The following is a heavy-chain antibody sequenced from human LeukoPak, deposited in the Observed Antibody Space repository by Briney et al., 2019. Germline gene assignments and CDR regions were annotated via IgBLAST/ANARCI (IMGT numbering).Heavy chain of an antibody. D-gene: IGHD2-21*01. J-gene: IGHJ4*02. CDR3: ASFGISWRSSY. V-gene: IGHV3-74*01. CDR2: ISDDGSYT. Sequence: PGGSLRLSCAASGFSFSSLWVHWVRQAPGKGLVWVSRISDDGSYTSNVDSVKGRFTISRDNVNNMLYLHMNSLRAEDTAVYYCASFGISWRSSYWGQGTLVTVSS. CDR1: GFSFSSLW.